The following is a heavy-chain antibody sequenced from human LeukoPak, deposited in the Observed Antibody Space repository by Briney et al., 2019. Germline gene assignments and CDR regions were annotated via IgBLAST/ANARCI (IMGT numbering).Heavy chain of an antibody. CDR2: IRGRGNYV. V-gene: IGHV3-23*01. CDR3: AKGGVYSGYDLSFEY. J-gene: IGHJ4*02. Sequence: TGGSLRLSCAASGFNFSSYAMSWVRQAPGKGLEWVSSIRGRGNYVYYADSVKGRFTISRDNSKNTLYLQMNSLRADDTAVYYCAKGGVYSGYDLSFEYWGQGALVTVSS. D-gene: IGHD5-12*01. CDR1: GFNFSSYA.